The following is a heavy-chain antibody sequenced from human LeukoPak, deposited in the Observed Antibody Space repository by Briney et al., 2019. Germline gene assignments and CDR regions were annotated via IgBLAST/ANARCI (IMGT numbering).Heavy chain of an antibody. V-gene: IGHV1-69*01. CDR1: GGTFSSYA. Sequence: ASVKVSCKASGGTFSSYAISWVRQAPGQGLKWMGGIIPIFGTANYAQKFQGRVTITADESTSTAYMELSSLRSEDTAVYYCARGYSYASYYFDYWGQGTLVTVSS. J-gene: IGHJ4*02. D-gene: IGHD5-18*01. CDR3: ARGYSYASYYFDY. CDR2: IIPIFGTA.